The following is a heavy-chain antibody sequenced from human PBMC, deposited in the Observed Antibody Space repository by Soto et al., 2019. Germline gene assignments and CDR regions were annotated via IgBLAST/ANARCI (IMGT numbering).Heavy chain of an antibody. J-gene: IGHJ5*02. Sequence: SETLSLTCAVYGGSFSGYYWSWIRQPPGKGLEWIGEINHSGSTNYNPSLKSRVTISVDTSKNQFSLKLSSVTAAGTAVYYCARKRGTMVRAPASNWFDPWGQGTLDTVSS. D-gene: IGHD3-10*01. CDR3: ARKRGTMVRAPASNWFDP. CDR1: GGSFSGYY. V-gene: IGHV4-34*01. CDR2: INHSGST.